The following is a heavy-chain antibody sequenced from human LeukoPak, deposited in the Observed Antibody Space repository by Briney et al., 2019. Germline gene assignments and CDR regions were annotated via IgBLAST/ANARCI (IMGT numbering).Heavy chain of an antibody. V-gene: IGHV4-59*08. CDR3: ARHFPYSSSWYIFDY. CDR1: GGSFSGYY. CDR2: IYYSGST. Sequence: SETLSLTCAVYGGSFSGYYWSWIRQPPGKGLEWIGYIYYSGSTNYNPSLKSRVTISVDTSKNQFSLKLSSVTAADTAVYYCARHFPYSSSWYIFDYWGQGTLVTVSS. D-gene: IGHD6-13*01. J-gene: IGHJ4*02.